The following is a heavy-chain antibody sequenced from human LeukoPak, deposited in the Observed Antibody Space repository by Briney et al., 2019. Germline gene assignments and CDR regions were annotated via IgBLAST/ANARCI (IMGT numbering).Heavy chain of an antibody. J-gene: IGHJ4*02. Sequence: TSETLSLTSTLPLGSISSYYWSWIRQPPGKGLEWIGYIYYSGSTNYNPSLKSRVTISVDTSKNQFSLKLSSVTAADTAVYYCARSSSGWYAVFDYWGQGTLVTVSS. CDR2: IYYSGST. CDR3: ARSSSGWYAVFDY. D-gene: IGHD6-19*01. V-gene: IGHV4-59*01. CDR1: LGSISSYY.